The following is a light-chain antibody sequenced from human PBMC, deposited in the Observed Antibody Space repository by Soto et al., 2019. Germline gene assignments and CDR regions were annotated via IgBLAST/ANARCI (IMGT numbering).Light chain of an antibody. CDR1: QTISSW. V-gene: IGKV1-5*03. J-gene: IGKJ1*01. Sequence: DIQMTQSPSTLSASVGDRFTITCRASQTISSWLAWYQQKPGKAPKLLLYKASSLESGVPSRFSGSGSETEFTLTISSLQPDDFATYYCQQYTSFQWTFGQGTKVDIK. CDR2: KAS. CDR3: QQYTSFQWT.